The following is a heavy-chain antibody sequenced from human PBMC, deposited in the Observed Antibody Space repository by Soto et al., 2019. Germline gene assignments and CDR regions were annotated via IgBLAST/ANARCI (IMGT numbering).Heavy chain of an antibody. CDR3: ARHILGDRGVIKPENFDY. CDR2: IYYSGST. V-gene: IGHV4-39*01. Sequence: PSETLSLTCTVSGGSISSSSYYWGWIRQPPGKGLEWIGSIYYSGSTYYNPSLKSRVTISVDTSKNQFSLKLSSVTAADTAVYYCARHILGDRGVIKPENFDYWGQGTLVTVSS. D-gene: IGHD3-10*01. J-gene: IGHJ4*02. CDR1: GGSISSSSYY.